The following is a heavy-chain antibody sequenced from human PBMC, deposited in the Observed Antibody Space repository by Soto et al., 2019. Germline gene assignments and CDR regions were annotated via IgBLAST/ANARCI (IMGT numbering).Heavy chain of an antibody. CDR3: TTDIYYYDSSCYDY. CDR2: IKSKTDGGTT. Sequence: GGSLRLSCAASGFTVSNDWMSWVRQAPGKGLEWVGRIKSKTDGGTTDYAAPVNGRFTISRDDSKNTLYLQMNSLKTEDTAVYYCTTDIYYYDSSCYDYWGQGTLVTVSS. V-gene: IGHV3-15*01. D-gene: IGHD3-22*01. J-gene: IGHJ4*02. CDR1: GFTVSNDW.